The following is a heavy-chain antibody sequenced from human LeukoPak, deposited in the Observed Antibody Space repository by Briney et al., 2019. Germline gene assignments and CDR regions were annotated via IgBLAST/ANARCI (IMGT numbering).Heavy chain of an antibody. V-gene: IGHV4-39*01. J-gene: IGHJ4*02. CDR2: IYSSGTT. D-gene: IGHD4-17*01. Sequence: SETLSLTCTVSGVSISTSSYYWDWIRQPPGKGLEWIASIYSSGTTYYSPSLKSRVSISVDTSNNQISLKLSSVTAADTGVYYCARRDYSDPDYWGQGTLVAVSS. CDR3: ARRDYSDPDY. CDR1: GVSISTSSYY.